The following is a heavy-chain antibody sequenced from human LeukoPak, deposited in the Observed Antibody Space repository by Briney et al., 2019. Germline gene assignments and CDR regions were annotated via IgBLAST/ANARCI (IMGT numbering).Heavy chain of an antibody. CDR1: GYTFTVYH. CDR3: ARSVTIFGVATLGY. J-gene: IGHJ4*02. D-gene: IGHD3-3*01. Sequence: ASVKVSCKASGYTFTVYHMHWVRQAPGQGLGWMGIINPSDGSTTYAQKFQGRVSITRDMSTSTIYMELSSLRSDDTAVYYCARSVTIFGVATLGYWGQGTPVTVSS. V-gene: IGHV1-46*01. CDR2: INPSDGST.